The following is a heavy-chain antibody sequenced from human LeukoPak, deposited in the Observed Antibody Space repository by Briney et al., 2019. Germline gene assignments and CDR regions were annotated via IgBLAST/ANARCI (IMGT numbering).Heavy chain of an antibody. V-gene: IGHV3-30*14. CDR1: GFTFSSYS. J-gene: IGHJ4*02. Sequence: GGSLRLSCAASGFTFSSYSMNWVRQAPGKGLEWVAVISYDGSNKYYADSVKGRFTISRDNSKNTLYLQMNSLRAEDTAVYYCARDTAMGIYDYWGQGTLVTVSS. CDR2: ISYDGSNK. D-gene: IGHD5-18*01. CDR3: ARDTAMGIYDY.